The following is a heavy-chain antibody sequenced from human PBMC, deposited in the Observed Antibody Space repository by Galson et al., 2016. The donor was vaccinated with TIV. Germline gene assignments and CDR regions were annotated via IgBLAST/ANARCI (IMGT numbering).Heavy chain of an antibody. CDR3: ATVAWFPGLSLDN. D-gene: IGHD3-22*01. CDR1: GYSLTEVV. CDR2: FDPEVGRT. Sequence: QSGAEVKKPGASVKVSCKVSGYSLTEVVMHWVRQAPGKGLEWMGGFDPEVGRTIYARKLQGRVTMTADTSTDTAYMELGSLRFEDTAVYYCATVAWFPGLSLDNWGQGTLVTVSS. J-gene: IGHJ4*02. V-gene: IGHV1-24*01.